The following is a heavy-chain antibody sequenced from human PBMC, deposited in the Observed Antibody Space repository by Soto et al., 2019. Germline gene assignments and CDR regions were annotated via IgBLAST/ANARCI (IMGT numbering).Heavy chain of an antibody. V-gene: IGHV1-46*01. CDR3: ARDWVYSNTWTGGWFDP. J-gene: IGHJ5*02. Sequence: ASVKVSCKASGYPFTTYYMHWVRQAPGQGLEWMGVINPSGGSTTYAQKFQGRVTMTRDTSTTTVYMELGSLRSEDTAVYYCARDWVYSNTWTGGWFDPWDQGTLVTVSS. CDR1: GYPFTTYY. D-gene: IGHD6-13*01. CDR2: INPSGGST.